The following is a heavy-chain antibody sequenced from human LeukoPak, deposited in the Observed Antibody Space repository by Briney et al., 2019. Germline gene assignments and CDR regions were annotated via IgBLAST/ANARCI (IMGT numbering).Heavy chain of an antibody. Sequence: PGGSLRLSCAASGFTFSSDAMSWVRQAPGKGLEWVSAISGSGGSTYYADSVKGRFTISRDNSKNTLYLQMNSLRAGDTAVYYCAIPPDVLRYFDWPWGQGTLVTVSS. D-gene: IGHD3-9*01. CDR3: AIPPDVLRYFDWP. J-gene: IGHJ5*02. CDR1: GFTFSSDA. V-gene: IGHV3-23*01. CDR2: ISGSGGST.